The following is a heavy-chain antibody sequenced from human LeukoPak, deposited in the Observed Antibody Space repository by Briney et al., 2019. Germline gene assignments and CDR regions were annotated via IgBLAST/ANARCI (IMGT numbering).Heavy chain of an antibody. D-gene: IGHD4-17*01. Sequence: GGSLRLSCAASGFTVSSNYMSWVRQAPGKGLEWVSVIYSGGSTYYADSVKGRFTIPRDNSKNTLYLQMNSLRAEDTAVYYCARERHDYGDYKGYWGQGTLVTVSS. V-gene: IGHV3-66*01. CDR2: IYSGGST. CDR3: ARERHDYGDYKGY. J-gene: IGHJ4*02. CDR1: GFTVSSNY.